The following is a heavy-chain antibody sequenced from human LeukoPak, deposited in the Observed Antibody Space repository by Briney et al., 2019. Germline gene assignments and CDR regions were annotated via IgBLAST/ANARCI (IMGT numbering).Heavy chain of an antibody. CDR1: GFTFSSYT. Sequence: PGGSLRLSCAASGFTFSSYTMSWVRQAPGKGLEWVPSISSSSSYIYYADSVKGRLTISRDNAKNSLCLQMNSLRAEDAAVYYCARDPTPRYCSGGSCYTHYGMDVWGQGTTVTVSS. D-gene: IGHD2-15*01. V-gene: IGHV3-21*01. J-gene: IGHJ6*02. CDR2: ISSSSSYI. CDR3: ARDPTPRYCSGGSCYTHYGMDV.